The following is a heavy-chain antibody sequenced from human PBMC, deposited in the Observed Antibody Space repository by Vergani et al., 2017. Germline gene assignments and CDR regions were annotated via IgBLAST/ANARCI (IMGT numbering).Heavy chain of an antibody. D-gene: IGHD3-9*01. V-gene: IGHV2-5*01. J-gene: IGHJ4*02. CDR2: IYWNDDK. CDR1: GFSLSTSGVG. CDR3: AHSEGYLDWLLGFFDD. Sequence: QITLKESGPTLVKPTQTLTLTCTFSGFSLSTSGVGVGWIRQPPGKALEWLALIYWNDDKRYSPSLKSMLTITKDTSKNQVVLTMTNMDPVDTATYYCAHSEGYLDWLLGFFDDWGQGTLVTVSS.